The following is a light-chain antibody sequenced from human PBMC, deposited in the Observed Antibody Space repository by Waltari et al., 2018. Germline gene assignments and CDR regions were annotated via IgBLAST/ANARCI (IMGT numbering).Light chain of an antibody. Sequence: QSALTPPASVSGSPGQPITISCPGTSSDVGSYSLVSWYRQHPGEAPRVIIFEDTKRPSGVSNRFSGSKSGNTASLTISGLQAEDEADYYCCSYTLTKTWLFGGGTKLTVL. V-gene: IGLV2-23*01. J-gene: IGLJ3*02. CDR2: EDT. CDR3: CSYTLTKTWL. CDR1: SSDVGSYSL.